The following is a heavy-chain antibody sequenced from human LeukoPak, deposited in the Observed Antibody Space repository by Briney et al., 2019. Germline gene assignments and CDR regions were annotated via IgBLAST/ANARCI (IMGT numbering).Heavy chain of an antibody. CDR1: GFTFSSYA. J-gene: IGHJ6*02. Sequence: GGSLRLSCAASGFTFSSYAMHWVRQAPGKGLEWVAVISYDGSNKYYADSVKGRFTISRDNSKNTLYLQMNSLRAEDTAVYYCASRLGYYDSSGYYYVPCYYYGMDVWGRGTTVTVSS. D-gene: IGHD3-22*01. V-gene: IGHV3-30-3*01. CDR3: ASRLGYYDSSGYYYVPCYYYGMDV. CDR2: ISYDGSNK.